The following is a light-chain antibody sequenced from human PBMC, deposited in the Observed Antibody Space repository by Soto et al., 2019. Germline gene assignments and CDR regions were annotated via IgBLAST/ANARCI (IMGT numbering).Light chain of an antibody. CDR1: QSVNNK. CDR2: GAS. V-gene: IGKV3-15*01. J-gene: IGKJ1*01. Sequence: ETVMTQSPAILSVSLGETANLSCRASQSVNNKLAWFQQKPGQAPRLLIYGASTRATGIPARFSGSGSGTEFTLTISSLQSEDIAVYYCQQFNNWPTWTFGQGTKVDIK. CDR3: QQFNNWPTWT.